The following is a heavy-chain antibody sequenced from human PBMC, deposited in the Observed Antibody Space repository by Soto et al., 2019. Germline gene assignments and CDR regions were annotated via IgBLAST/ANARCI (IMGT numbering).Heavy chain of an antibody. V-gene: IGHV1-18*01. CDR3: ARFLYCTNGVCSNFDY. CDR2: ISAYNGNT. Sequence: ASVKVSCKASGYTFTSYGISWVRQAPGQGLEWMGWISAYNGNTNYAQKLQGRVTMTTDTSTSTAYMELRSLRSDDTAVYYCARFLYCTNGVCSNFDYWGQGTLVTVYS. J-gene: IGHJ4*02. D-gene: IGHD2-8*01. CDR1: GYTFTSYG.